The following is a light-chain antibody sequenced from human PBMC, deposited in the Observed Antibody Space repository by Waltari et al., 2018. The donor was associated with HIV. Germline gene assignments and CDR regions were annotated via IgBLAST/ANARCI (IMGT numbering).Light chain of an antibody. J-gene: IGKJ1*01. Sequence: EMVMTQSPATLSVSPGDRVTLSCRASQSVSINLAWFQHKRGQAPRLLIYAASIRATGVPARFRGSGSGTDFTLTITSFQSEDLAVYVCQQYNNWPRGTFGPRTKVEV. CDR1: QSVSIN. V-gene: IGKV3-15*01. CDR3: QQYNNWPRGT. CDR2: AAS.